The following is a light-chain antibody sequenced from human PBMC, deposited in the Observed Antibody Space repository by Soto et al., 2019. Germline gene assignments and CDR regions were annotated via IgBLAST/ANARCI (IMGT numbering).Light chain of an antibody. Sequence: EMVLTQSPATLSASPGERATLSCRVSQSVSNNLAWYQQKSGQAPRLLIYGASTRATGIPATFSGSGSGTEFTLTISSLQPEDSAVYYCKQFNVWPLTFGGGTKVEIK. V-gene: IGKV3-15*01. CDR2: GAS. J-gene: IGKJ4*01. CDR3: KQFNVWPLT. CDR1: QSVSNN.